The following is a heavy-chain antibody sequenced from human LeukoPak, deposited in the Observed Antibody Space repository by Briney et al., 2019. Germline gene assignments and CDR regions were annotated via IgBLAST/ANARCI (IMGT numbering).Heavy chain of an antibody. CDR1: GGSISSGDYY. CDR3: ARSRGGSYNNYYYYMDV. V-gene: IGHV4-30-4*01. J-gene: IGHJ6*03. CDR2: IYYSGST. Sequence: SETLSLTCTVSGGSISSGDYYWSWIRQPPGKGLEWIGYIYYSGSTYYNPSLKSRVTISVDTSKNQFSLKLSSVTAADTAVYYCARSRGGSYNNYYYYMDVWGKGTTVTVSS. D-gene: IGHD1-26*01.